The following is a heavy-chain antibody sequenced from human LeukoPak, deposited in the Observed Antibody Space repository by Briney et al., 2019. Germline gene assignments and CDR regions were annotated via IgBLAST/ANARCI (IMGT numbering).Heavy chain of an antibody. Sequence: GGSLRLSCAASGFTFSSYWMHWVRQAPGKGLVWVSRINSDGSSTSYADSVKGRFTISRYNAKNTLYLQMNSLRAEDTAVYYCARAGKGLLLRPSYYFDYWGQGTLVTVSS. J-gene: IGHJ4*02. CDR3: ARAGKGLLLRPSYYFDY. CDR1: GFTFSSYW. CDR2: INSDGSST. D-gene: IGHD3-22*01. V-gene: IGHV3-74*01.